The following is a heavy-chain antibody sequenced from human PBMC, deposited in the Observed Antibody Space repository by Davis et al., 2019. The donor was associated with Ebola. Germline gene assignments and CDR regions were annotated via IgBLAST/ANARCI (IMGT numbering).Heavy chain of an antibody. Sequence: GESLKISCTTSGFTFSTYALSWVRQAPGKGLEWVSAISGSGGSTYYAESVKGRVTISRDNPKKTLYLQMNSLRAEDTAVYYCAKQGGSSGWYNFDYWGQGTQVTVSS. J-gene: IGHJ4*02. CDR3: AKQGGSSGWYNFDY. CDR2: ISGSGGST. V-gene: IGHV3-23*01. CDR1: GFTFSTYA. D-gene: IGHD6-19*01.